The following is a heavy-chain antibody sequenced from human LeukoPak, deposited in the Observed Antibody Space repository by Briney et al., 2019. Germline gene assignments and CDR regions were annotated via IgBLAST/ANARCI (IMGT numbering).Heavy chain of an antibody. Sequence: ASVKVSCKASGYTFTSYYMHWVRQAPGQGLEWMGIINPSGGSTSYAQKFQGRVTMTRDTSTSTVYMELSSLRSEDTAVYYCARAGGRGYCSSTSCSNPLTSLDYWGQGTLVTVSS. CDR1: GYTFTSYY. J-gene: IGHJ4*02. CDR2: INPSGGST. CDR3: ARAGGRGYCSSTSCSNPLTSLDY. D-gene: IGHD2-2*01. V-gene: IGHV1-46*01.